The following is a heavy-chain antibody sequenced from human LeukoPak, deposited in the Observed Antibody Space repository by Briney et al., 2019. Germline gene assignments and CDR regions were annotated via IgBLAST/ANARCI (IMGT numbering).Heavy chain of an antibody. Sequence: SSETPSLTCTVSGGSISSYYWSWIRQPPGKGLEWIGYIYYSGSTNYNPSLKSRVTISVDTSKNQFSLKLSSVTAADTAVYYCARFYDSSGYLHFDYWGQGTLVTVSS. J-gene: IGHJ4*02. CDR1: GGSISSYY. CDR3: ARFYDSSGYLHFDY. V-gene: IGHV4-59*01. CDR2: IYYSGST. D-gene: IGHD3-22*01.